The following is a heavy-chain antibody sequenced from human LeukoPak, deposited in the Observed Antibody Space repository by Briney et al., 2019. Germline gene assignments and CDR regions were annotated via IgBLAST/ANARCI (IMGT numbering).Heavy chain of an antibody. CDR1: GYTFTSYG. J-gene: IGHJ3*02. D-gene: IGHD1-26*01. CDR2: INPNSGGT. Sequence: ASVKVSCKASGYTFTSYGISWVRQAPGQGLEWMGWINPNSGGTNYAQKFQGRVTMTRDTSISTAYMELSRLRSDDTAVYYCARVKGIVGADDAFDIWGQGTMVTVSS. CDR3: ARVKGIVGADDAFDI. V-gene: IGHV1-2*02.